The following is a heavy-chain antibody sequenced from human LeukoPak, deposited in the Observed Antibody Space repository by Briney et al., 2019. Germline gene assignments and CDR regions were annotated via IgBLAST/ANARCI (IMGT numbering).Heavy chain of an antibody. V-gene: IGHV4-39*07. CDR3: ARVGPRGSSSWYPRKLVDY. CDR2: IYYSGST. J-gene: IGHJ4*02. Sequence: SETLSLTCTVSGGSISSSSYYWGWIRQPPGKGLEWIGSIYYSGSTYYNPSLKSRVTISVDTSKNQFSLKLSSVTAADTAVYYCARVGPRGSSSWYPRKLVDYWGQGTLVTVSS. D-gene: IGHD6-13*01. CDR1: GGSISSSSYY.